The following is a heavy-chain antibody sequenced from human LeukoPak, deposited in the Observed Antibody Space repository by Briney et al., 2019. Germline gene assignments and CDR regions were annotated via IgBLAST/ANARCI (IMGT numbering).Heavy chain of an antibody. CDR2: ISAYNGNT. J-gene: IGHJ6*03. Sequence: GASVKVSCKASGYTFTSYAFSWVRQAPGQGLEWMGWISAYNGNTHYAQKLQGRVTMTTDTSTSTAYMELRSLRSDDTAVYYCARGLYYDFWSGYSSYYYYYMDVWGKGTTVTVSS. CDR1: GYTFTSYA. D-gene: IGHD3-3*01. V-gene: IGHV1-18*01. CDR3: ARGLYYDFWSGYSSYYYYYMDV.